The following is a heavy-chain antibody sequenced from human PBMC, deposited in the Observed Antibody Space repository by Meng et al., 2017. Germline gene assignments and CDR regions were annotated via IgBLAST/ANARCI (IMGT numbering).Heavy chain of an antibody. CDR2: INPSGGST. CDR1: GYTFTSYY. CDR3: ARVKQRDSLRIDSGYDYLFDYFDY. Sequence: ASVKVSCKASGYTFTSYYMHWVRQAPGQGLEWMGIINPSGGSTSYAQKFQGRVTMTRDTSTSTVYMELSSLRSEDTAVYYCARVKQRDSLRIDSGYDYLFDYFDYWGQG. V-gene: IGHV1-46*01. J-gene: IGHJ4*02. D-gene: IGHD5-12*01.